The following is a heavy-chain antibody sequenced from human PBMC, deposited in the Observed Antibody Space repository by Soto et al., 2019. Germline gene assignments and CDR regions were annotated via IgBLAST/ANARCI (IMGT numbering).Heavy chain of an antibody. CDR1: GGSISSYY. CDR3: ARAWGYYFDY. J-gene: IGHJ4*02. D-gene: IGHD3-16*01. CDR2: IYYSGST. Sequence: QVQLQESGPGLVKPSETLSLTCTVSGGSISSYYWSWIRQPPGKGLEWIGYIYYSGSTNYNPSLKSRVTISVATSKTPFSLTRSSVTAADTAVYYCARAWGYYFDYWGQGTLVTVSS. V-gene: IGHV4-59*01.